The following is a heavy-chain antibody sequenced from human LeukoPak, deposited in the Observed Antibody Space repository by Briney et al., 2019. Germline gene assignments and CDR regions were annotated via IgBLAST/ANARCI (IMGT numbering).Heavy chain of an antibody. CDR2: ISSNGGST. D-gene: IGHD4-17*01. Sequence: GGSLKLSCAASGFTFSSYAMPWVRQAPGKGLEYVSAISSNGGSTYYANSVKGRFTISRDNSKNTLYLQMGSLRAEDTAVYYCARGGVTTTHTGGHYWGQGTLVTVSS. CDR3: ARGGVTTTHTGGHY. V-gene: IGHV3-64*01. J-gene: IGHJ4*02. CDR1: GFTFSSYA.